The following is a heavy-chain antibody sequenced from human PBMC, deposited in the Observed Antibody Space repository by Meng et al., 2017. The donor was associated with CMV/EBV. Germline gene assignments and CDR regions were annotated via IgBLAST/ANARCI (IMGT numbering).Heavy chain of an antibody. Sequence: GGSLRLSCAASGFTFSSYWMSWVRQAPGKGLEWVANIKQDGSEKYYVDSVKGRFTISRDNAKNSLYLQMNSLRAEDTALYYCARDQDSYYYDSSGYWDYWGQGTLVTVSS. CDR2: IKQDGSEK. CDR3: ARDQDSYYYDSSGYWDY. CDR1: GFTFSSYW. V-gene: IGHV3-7*03. J-gene: IGHJ4*02. D-gene: IGHD3-22*01.